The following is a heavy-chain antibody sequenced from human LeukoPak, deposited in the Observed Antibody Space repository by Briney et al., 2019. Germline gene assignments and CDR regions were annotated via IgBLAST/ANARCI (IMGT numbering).Heavy chain of an antibody. CDR1: GFTFSSYA. V-gene: IGHV3-23*01. Sequence: GGSLRLSCAASGFTFSSYAMSWVRQAPGKGLEWVSAISGSGGSTYYADSVKGRFTISRDNSKNTLYLQMNSLRAEDTAVYYCAKDPFSRSMVRGVIFDYWGQGTLVTVSS. D-gene: IGHD3-10*01. J-gene: IGHJ4*02. CDR3: AKDPFSRSMVRGVIFDY. CDR2: ISGSGGST.